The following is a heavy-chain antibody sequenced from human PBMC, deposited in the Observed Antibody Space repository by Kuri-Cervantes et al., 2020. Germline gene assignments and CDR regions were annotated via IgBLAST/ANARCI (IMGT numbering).Heavy chain of an antibody. CDR2: IWYDGSNK. J-gene: IGHJ4*02. Sequence: GGSLRLSCAASGFTFSSYGMHWVSQAPGKGMEWVAVIWYDGSNKYYADSVKGRFTISRYNSKNTLYLQMNNLRAYDTAVYYCASAVLGGQGTLVTVSS. D-gene: IGHD2-15*01. CDR3: ASAVL. V-gene: IGHV3-33*01. CDR1: GFTFSSYG.